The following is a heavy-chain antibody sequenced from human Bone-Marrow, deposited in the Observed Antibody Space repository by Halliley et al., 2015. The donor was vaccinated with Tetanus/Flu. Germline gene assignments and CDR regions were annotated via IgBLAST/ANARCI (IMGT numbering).Heavy chain of an antibody. D-gene: IGHD6-19*01. CDR3: HAYTSGWYQGAAGY. CDR2: LYTSGST. V-gene: IGHV4-39*01. J-gene: IGHJ4*02. Sequence: GLVKPSETLSLTCTVSGGSVSSGNYHWGWIRQPPGKGLEWIGSLYTSGSTYYNPSLKSRVTIFIDTSKNQFSLKLTSVTAADTAVYFAHAYTSGWYQGAAGYWGQGALVTVSS. CDR1: GGSVSSGNYH.